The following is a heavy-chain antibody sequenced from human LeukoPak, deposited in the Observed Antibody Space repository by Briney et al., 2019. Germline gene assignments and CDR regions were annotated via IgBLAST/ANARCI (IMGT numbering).Heavy chain of an antibody. CDR3: ARLGGSPPYFDY. J-gene: IGHJ4*02. CDR2: IRRKGNDYAT. Sequence: PGGSLRLSCAASGFSFSGSAIHWVRQASGKGLEWVGHIRRKGNDYATAYTASVKGRFTISRDDSKNTAFLQMDSLKTEDTAVYFCARLGGSPPYFDYWGQGTLVAVSP. CDR1: GFSFSGSA. D-gene: IGHD3-16*01. V-gene: IGHV3-73*01.